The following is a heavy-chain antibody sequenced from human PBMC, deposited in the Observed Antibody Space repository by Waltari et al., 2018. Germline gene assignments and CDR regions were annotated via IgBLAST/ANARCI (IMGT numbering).Heavy chain of an antibody. CDR1: GGSISGCYD. D-gene: IGHD2-15*01. CDR2: IYGSSGST. CDR3: ASAPYGSSYDY. Sequence: QVQLQESGPGLVKPAETLSLTGAVSGGSISGCYDWSWTRQPPGKGLEGIGYIYGSSGSTNYNPSLKNRVTISKDTPKNQFSLKLSSVTAADTAVYYCASAPYGSSYDYWGQGVLVTVSS. V-gene: IGHV4-38-2*01. J-gene: IGHJ4*02.